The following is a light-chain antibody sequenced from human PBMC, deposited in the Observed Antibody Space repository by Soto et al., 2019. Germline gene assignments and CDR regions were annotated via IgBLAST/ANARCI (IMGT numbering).Light chain of an antibody. V-gene: IGKV2-28*01. CDR1: QSLLHSNGYTY. CDR2: LGS. Sequence: DIVMTQSPLSLPVTPGEPASISCSSSQSLLHSNGYTYLDWYLQKPGQSPQLLISLGSNRASGVTDRFRGSGSGTDFTLNINRVEAEDVGVYYCMQSLQTPYNFGQGTKVDIK. J-gene: IGKJ2*01. CDR3: MQSLQTPYN.